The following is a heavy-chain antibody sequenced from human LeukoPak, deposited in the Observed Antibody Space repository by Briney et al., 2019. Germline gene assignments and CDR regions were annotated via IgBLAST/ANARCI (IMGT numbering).Heavy chain of an antibody. D-gene: IGHD6-6*01. CDR3: GRGSSSYLIDY. CDR2: IYYSGST. CDR1: GGSISSGGYY. V-gene: IGHV4-31*03. J-gene: IGHJ4*02. Sequence: SETLSLTCTVSGGSISSGGYYWSWIRQRPGKGLEWIGYIYYSGSTYYNPSLKIRVTISVDTSKNQFSLKLSSVTAADTAVYYCGRGSSSYLIDYWGQGTLVTVSS.